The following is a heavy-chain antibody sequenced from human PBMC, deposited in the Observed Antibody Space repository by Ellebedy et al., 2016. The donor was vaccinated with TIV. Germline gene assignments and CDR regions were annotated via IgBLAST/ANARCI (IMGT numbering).Heavy chain of an antibody. CDR3: ARDGDRALIFNFDH. D-gene: IGHD3-9*01. Sequence: GGSLRLSCAASGFTFSNSGMNWVRQAPGKGLGWVAFIRFDGNSANYADSAKGRFTISRDNSQNTLYLQMNSLRAEDTAVYYCARDGDRALIFNFDHWGQGALVTVSA. CDR1: GFTFSNSG. CDR2: IRFDGNSA. J-gene: IGHJ4*02. V-gene: IGHV3-30*02.